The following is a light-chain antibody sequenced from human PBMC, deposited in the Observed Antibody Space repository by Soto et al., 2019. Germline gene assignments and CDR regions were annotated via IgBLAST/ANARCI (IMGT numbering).Light chain of an antibody. CDR2: WAS. J-gene: IGKJ1*01. CDR1: QSVLYSPNNKNY. Sequence: DIVMTQSPDSLAVSLGKSATINCKSSQSVLYSPNNKNYLAWYQHKPGQPPKMLIYWASIRESGVPDRFSGSGSGTDFSLTISSLQAEDVAVYYCHQYYSTPWTFGQGTKVDIK. V-gene: IGKV4-1*01. CDR3: HQYYSTPWT.